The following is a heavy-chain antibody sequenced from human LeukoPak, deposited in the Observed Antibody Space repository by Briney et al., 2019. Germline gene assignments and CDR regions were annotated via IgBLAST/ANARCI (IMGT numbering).Heavy chain of an antibody. D-gene: IGHD3-10*02. CDR3: AELGITMIGGV. CDR1: GLTFNNYA. Sequence: PGGSLRLSCAVSGLTFNNYAMSWVRQAPGKGLEWVSGISGRGASKYYADSVKGRFTISRDNSKNTLYLQMNSLRAEDTAVYYCAELGITMIGGVWGIGTTVTISS. J-gene: IGHJ6*04. CDR2: ISGRGASK. V-gene: IGHV3-23*01.